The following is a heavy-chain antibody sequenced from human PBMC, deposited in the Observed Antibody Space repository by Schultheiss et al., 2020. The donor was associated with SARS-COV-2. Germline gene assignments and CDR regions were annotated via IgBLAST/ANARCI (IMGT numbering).Heavy chain of an antibody. J-gene: IGHJ6*02. CDR3: ARHSLPPNYDYVWGTSYYYGMDV. CDR1: GYSFTSYW. Sequence: GESLKISCKGSGYSFTSYWISWVRQMPGKGLEWMGIIYPGDSDTRYSPSFQGQVTISADKSISTAYLQWSSLKASDTAMYYCARHSLPPNYDYVWGTSYYYGMDVWGQGTTVTVSS. V-gene: IGHV5-51*01. D-gene: IGHD3-16*01. CDR2: IYPGDSDT.